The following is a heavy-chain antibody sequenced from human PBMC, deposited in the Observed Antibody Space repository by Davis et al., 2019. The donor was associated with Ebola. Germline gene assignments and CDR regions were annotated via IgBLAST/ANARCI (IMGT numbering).Heavy chain of an antibody. V-gene: IGHV3-23*01. CDR3: AKVGGDPRYFDASLPLEAFDM. CDR2: ISGSGGSA. J-gene: IGHJ3*02. Sequence: PGGSLRLSCAASGFTFSSYAMSWVRQAPGKGLEWVSAISGSGGSAYYADSVKGRFTISRDNSKNTLHLQMSSLRAEDTALYYCAKVGGDPRYFDASLPLEAFDMWGQGTKVTVSS. CDR1: GFTFSSYA. D-gene: IGHD3-9*01.